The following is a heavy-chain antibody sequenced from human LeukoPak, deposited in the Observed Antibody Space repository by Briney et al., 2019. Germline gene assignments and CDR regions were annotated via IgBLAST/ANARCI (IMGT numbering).Heavy chain of an antibody. Sequence: TGGSLRLSCAASGFTFTIYAMTWVRQAPGKGLEWVSGIYGSGQTTYYADSVKGRFTISRDSAKDTVFLQMHSLRVEDTGVYYCVRGLGDVWGKGTLVTVSS. D-gene: IGHD3/OR15-3a*01. CDR2: IYGSGQTT. V-gene: IGHV3-23*01. CDR1: GFTFTIYA. J-gene: IGHJ6*04. CDR3: VRGLGDV.